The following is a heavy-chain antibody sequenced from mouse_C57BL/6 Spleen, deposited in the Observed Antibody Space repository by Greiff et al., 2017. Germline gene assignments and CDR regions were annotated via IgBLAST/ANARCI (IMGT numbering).Heavy chain of an antibody. CDR1: GFTFTDYE. V-gene: IGHV1-15*01. CDR3: TSGAPFAMGD. CDR2: IDHETGGT. J-gene: IGHJ4*01. D-gene: IGHD1-3*01. Sequence: VQVVESGAGLVRPGASVTLSCAASGFTFTDYEMHWVKQTPVHGLEWIGAIDHETGGTAYTQKFKGKAILTADKTSSTAYMELRSLTSEDSAVYYGTSGAPFAMGDWGTGTSVTVSS.